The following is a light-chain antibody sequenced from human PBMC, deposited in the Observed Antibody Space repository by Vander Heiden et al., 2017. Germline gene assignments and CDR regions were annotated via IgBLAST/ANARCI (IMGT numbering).Light chain of an antibody. CDR3: AAWEDSRNGPGVV. Sequence: QSVLTQPPSASGTPGQRVPIACSGSSSTIGSNTVNWYQPRPGTAPKLLIYSNNQRPSGVPDRVSGSRSGTSASLAISGLQSEDEADYYCAAWEDSRNGPGVVFGGGTKLTVL. CDR2: SNN. CDR1: SSTIGSNT. V-gene: IGLV1-44*01. J-gene: IGLJ2*01.